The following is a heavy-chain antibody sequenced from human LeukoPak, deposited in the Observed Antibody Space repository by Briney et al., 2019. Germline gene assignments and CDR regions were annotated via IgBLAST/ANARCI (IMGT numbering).Heavy chain of an antibody. CDR2: IKQDGSEK. J-gene: IGHJ4*02. CDR1: GFTFSSYR. V-gene: IGHV3-7*01. Sequence: GGSLRLSCAASGFTFSSYRMSWVRQAPGKGLEWVANIKQDGSEKYYVDSVKGRFTISRDNAKNSLYLQMNSLRAEDTAVYYCASTYYYDSSGYYYPPIDYWGQGTLVTVSS. CDR3: ASTYYYDSSGYYYPPIDY. D-gene: IGHD3-22*01.